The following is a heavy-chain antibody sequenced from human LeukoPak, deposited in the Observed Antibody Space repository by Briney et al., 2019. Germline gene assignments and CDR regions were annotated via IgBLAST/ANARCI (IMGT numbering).Heavy chain of an antibody. Sequence: GGSLTLSCPASGFTFGTYWMSWVRQAPGKGLEGVANVKGDGREKYYVDSVKGRFTISRDNPKNSLYLQMNIVRADDTAVYYCARGGGSGYYGSAFDVWGQGTTVSVSS. J-gene: IGHJ3*01. V-gene: IGHV3-7*01. CDR1: GFTFGTYW. CDR2: VKGDGREK. D-gene: IGHD5-12*01. CDR3: ARGGGSGYYGSAFDV.